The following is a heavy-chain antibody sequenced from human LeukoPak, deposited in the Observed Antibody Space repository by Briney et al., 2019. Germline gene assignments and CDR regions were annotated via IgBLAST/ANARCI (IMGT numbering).Heavy chain of an antibody. D-gene: IGHD3-22*01. J-gene: IGHJ4*02. Sequence: GGSLRLSCAASGFTFSSYSMNWVRQAPGKGLEWVSSISSSSSYIYYADSVKGRFTISRDNAKNSLYLQMNSLRAEDTAVYYCASDYYDSSGYYYALSYFGYWGQGTLVTVSS. CDR2: ISSSSSYI. CDR3: ASDYYDSSGYYYALSYFGY. CDR1: GFTFSSYS. V-gene: IGHV3-21*01.